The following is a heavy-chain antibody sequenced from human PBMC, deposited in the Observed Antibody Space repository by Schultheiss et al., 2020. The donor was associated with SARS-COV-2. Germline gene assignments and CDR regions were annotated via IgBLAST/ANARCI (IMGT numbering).Heavy chain of an antibody. D-gene: IGHD4/OR15-4a*01. CDR3: ARDQDYGRNAFDI. J-gene: IGHJ3*02. V-gene: IGHV4-59*12. CDR1: GSSISGYF. Sequence: SQTLSLTCTVSGSSISGYFWTWIRQPPGKGLDPIGNIYFTGITKYNPSLKSRVTMLRSLTAADTGVYHCARDQDYGRNAFDIWGQGTMVTVSS. CDR2: IYFTGIT.